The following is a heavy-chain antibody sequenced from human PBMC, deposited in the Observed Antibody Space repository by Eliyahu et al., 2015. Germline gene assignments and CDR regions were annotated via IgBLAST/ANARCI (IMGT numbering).Heavy chain of an antibody. D-gene: IGHD6-13*01. CDR2: IYWDDDK. V-gene: IGHV2-5*02. Sequence: QITLKESGPTLVKPTQTLTLTXTFSGFSLSTXGVGVGWVRQPPGKALEWLALIYWDDDKRYSPSLRSRVTITKGTSKNQVVLTMTNMDPVDTATYYCAHVRITAAGTPLDFWGQGTLVTVSS. CDR3: AHVRITAAGTPLDF. CDR1: GFSLSTXGVG. J-gene: IGHJ4*02.